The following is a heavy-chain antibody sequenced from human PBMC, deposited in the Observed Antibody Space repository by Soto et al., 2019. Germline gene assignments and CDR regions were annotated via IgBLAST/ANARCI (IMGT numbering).Heavy chain of an antibody. CDR2: INWNSGSI. D-gene: IGHD6-13*01. CDR1: GFTFDDYA. CDR3: VKDESINWYSGHFRH. Sequence: EVQLVESGGGLVQPGRSLRLSYAASGFTFDDYAMHWVRQVPGKGLEWVSDINWNSGSIGYGDSVKGRFAISRDNAKNSLHLQMNSLSAEDTALYYCVKDESINWYSGHFRHWGQGTLVTVSS. V-gene: IGHV3-9*01. J-gene: IGHJ1*01.